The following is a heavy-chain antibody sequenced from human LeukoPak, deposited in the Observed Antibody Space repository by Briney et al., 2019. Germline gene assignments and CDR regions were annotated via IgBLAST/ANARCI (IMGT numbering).Heavy chain of an antibody. Sequence: GGSLRLSCAASGFTFSSYWMHWVRQAPGKGLVWVSRLNSDGSSTGYADSVKGRFTISRDNAKNTLYLQMNSLRAEDTAVYYCARAPVGLKADAFDVWGQGAMVTVSS. J-gene: IGHJ3*01. CDR3: ARAPVGLKADAFDV. D-gene: IGHD1-26*01. V-gene: IGHV3-74*01. CDR2: LNSDGSST. CDR1: GFTFSSYW.